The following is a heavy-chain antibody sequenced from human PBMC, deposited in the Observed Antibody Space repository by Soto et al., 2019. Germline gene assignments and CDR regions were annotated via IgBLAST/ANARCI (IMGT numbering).Heavy chain of an antibody. CDR1: GAALNSGNYY. D-gene: IGHD2-21*01. CDR3: ARLRIATNDYKWFDP. J-gene: IGHJ5*02. V-gene: IGHV4-31*03. CDR2: IYVTGAV. Sequence: SETLSLTCSVSGAALNSGNYYWSWIRQVPGKGLEWIGHIYVTGAVDYNPSLRDRITISQDTSERQFSLNLRLVTAADAAVYYCARLRIATNDYKWFDPWGQGTLVTVSS.